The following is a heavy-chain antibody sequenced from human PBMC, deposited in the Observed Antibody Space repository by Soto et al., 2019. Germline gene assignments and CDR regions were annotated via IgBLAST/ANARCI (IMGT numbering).Heavy chain of an antibody. D-gene: IGHD4-17*01. CDR3: ARVPTVTPVFFDY. Sequence: QVQLVESGGGVVQPGRSLRLSCAASGFTFSSYGMHWVRQAPGKGLEWVAVIWYDGSNKYYADSVKGRFTISRDNSKTTLYLQMTSLRAEDTAVYYCARVPTVTPVFFDYWGQGTLVTVSS. J-gene: IGHJ4*02. CDR1: GFTFSSYG. V-gene: IGHV3-33*01. CDR2: IWYDGSNK.